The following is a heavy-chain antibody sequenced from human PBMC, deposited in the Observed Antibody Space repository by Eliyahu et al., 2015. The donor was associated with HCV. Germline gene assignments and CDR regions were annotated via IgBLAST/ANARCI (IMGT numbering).Heavy chain of an antibody. D-gene: IGHD6-19*01. CDR3: ARVWEHSSGRYDQVFDS. Sequence: QVHLQESGPGLVKPSETLSLTCXVXHGSITPYYWTWIRQPAGKGLEWIGHIYNNEVTNYNPSLRGRVXMSVDTSKNRFSLNLTSATAADTAVYFCARVWEHSSGRYDQVFDSWGQGTLVTVSS. CDR2: IYNNEVT. J-gene: IGHJ4*02. V-gene: IGHV4-4*07. CDR1: HGSITPYY.